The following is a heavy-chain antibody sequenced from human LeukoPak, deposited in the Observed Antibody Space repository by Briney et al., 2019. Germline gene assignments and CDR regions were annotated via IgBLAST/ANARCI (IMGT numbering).Heavy chain of an antibody. V-gene: IGHV4-34*01. CDR2: INHSGST. D-gene: IGHD2-21*02. CDR1: GGSFSGYY. CDR3: ARGRVVVTAPTHFDY. J-gene: IGHJ4*02. Sequence: SETLSLTCAVYGGSFSGYYWSWIRQPPGRGLEWIGEINHSGSTNYNPSLKSRVTISVDTSKNQFSLKLSSVTAADTAVYYCARGRVVVTAPTHFDYWGQGTLVTVSS.